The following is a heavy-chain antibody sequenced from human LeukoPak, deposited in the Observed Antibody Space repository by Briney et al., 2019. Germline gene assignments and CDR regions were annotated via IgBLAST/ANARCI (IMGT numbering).Heavy chain of an antibody. CDR1: EISFSGSW. V-gene: IGHV3-7*01. Sequence: GGSLRLSCVVSEISFSGSWMTWVRQAPGRGLESVANINEDGSVTYFVDSVKGRFAISRDNANNSVFLQLKSLRAEDTAVYYCATGRLQPAHWGQGTLVTVSS. J-gene: IGHJ4*02. CDR3: ATGRLQPAH. CDR2: INEDGSVT. D-gene: IGHD2-2*01.